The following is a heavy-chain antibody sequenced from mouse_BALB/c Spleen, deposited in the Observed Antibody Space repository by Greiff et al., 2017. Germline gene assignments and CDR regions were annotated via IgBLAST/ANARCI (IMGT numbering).Heavy chain of an antibody. J-gene: IGHJ4*01. CDR3: ARGLRHAMDY. CDR2: IYPGNVNT. Sequence: VQLQQSGPELVKPGASVRISCKASGYTFTSYYIHWVKQRPGQGLEWIGWIYPGNVNTKYNEKFKGKATLTADKSSSTAYMQLSSLTSEDSAVYFCARGLRHAMDYWGQGTSVTVSS. V-gene: IGHV1S56*01. D-gene: IGHD2-2*01. CDR1: GYTFTSYY.